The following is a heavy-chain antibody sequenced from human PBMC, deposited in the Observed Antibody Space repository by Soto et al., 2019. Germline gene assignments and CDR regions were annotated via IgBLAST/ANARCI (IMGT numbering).Heavy chain of an antibody. J-gene: IGHJ6*02. V-gene: IGHV4-59*01. CDR1: GGSISSYY. Sequence: SETLSLTCTVSGGSISSYYWSWIRQPPGKGLEWIGYIYYSGSTNYNPSLKSRVTISVDTSKNQFSLKLSSVTAADTAVYYCAREGRITMVQASSGAFAGMDVWRQGITVTVS. D-gene: IGHD3-10*01. CDR2: IYYSGST. CDR3: AREGRITMVQASSGAFAGMDV.